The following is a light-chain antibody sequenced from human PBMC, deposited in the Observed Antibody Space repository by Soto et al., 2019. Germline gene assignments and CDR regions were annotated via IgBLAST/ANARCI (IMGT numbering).Light chain of an antibody. CDR1: QSISSD. J-gene: IGKJ5*01. CDR2: GS. Sequence: EIVMTQSPATLSVSPGERATLSCRASQSISSDLAWYQQKPGQAPRLLIYGSARATGIPARFSGSGSGTDFTLTISSLEPEDSAVYYCQQRHMWPITFGQGTRLEIK. CDR3: QQRHMWPIT. V-gene: IGKV3-15*01.